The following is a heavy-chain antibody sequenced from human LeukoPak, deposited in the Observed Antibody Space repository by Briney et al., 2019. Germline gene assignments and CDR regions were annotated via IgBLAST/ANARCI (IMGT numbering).Heavy chain of an antibody. Sequence: SETLSLTCTVSGGSIYSFYWRWIRQPPGEGLGWIGYIFYSGSTNYNPSLKSRVTISVDTSKNQFSLKLSSVTAADTAVYYCARLGLGDIVVVPAAIRSDYMDVWGKGTTVTVSS. J-gene: IGHJ6*03. CDR2: IFYSGST. V-gene: IGHV4-59*12. D-gene: IGHD2-2*02. CDR3: ARLGLGDIVVVPAAIRSDYMDV. CDR1: GGSIYSFY.